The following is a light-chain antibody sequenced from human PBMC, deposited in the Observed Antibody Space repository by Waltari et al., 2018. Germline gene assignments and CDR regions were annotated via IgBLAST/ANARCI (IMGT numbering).Light chain of an antibody. CDR1: SLRSYY. J-gene: IGLJ3*02. CDR3: HSRDTISTRV. V-gene: IGLV3-19*01. Sequence: SSELTQDPAVSVALGQTVRITCQGNSLRSYYSSWYQPRPGQAPRLVLYGQDNRPSGIPDRFSGSTAGDTASLTITGAQAEDEADYYCHSRDTISTRVFGGGTRLTV. CDR2: GQD.